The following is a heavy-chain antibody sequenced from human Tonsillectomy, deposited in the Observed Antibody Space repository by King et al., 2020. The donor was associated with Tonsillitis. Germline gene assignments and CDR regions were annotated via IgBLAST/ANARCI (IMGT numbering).Heavy chain of an antibody. J-gene: IGHJ4*02. V-gene: IGHV1-46*01. CDR2: INPSAGST. D-gene: IGHD3-22*01. CDR1: GYTFTSYY. CDR3: ARGQYYYDSSGYYPLYFDY. Sequence: HVQLVESGAEVTKPGASVKVSCKASGYTFTSYYMHWVRQAPGQGLEWMGIINPSAGSTSYAQTFQGRATMTRDTSTSTVYMELSSLTSEDTAVYYCARGQYYYDSSGYYPLYFDYWGQGTLITVSS.